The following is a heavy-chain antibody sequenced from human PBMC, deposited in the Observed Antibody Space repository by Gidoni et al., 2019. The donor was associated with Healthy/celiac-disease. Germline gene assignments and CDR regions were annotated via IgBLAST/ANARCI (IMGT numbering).Heavy chain of an antibody. CDR2: ISGSGGST. CDR3: AKAPYGGNSVGYFDL. CDR1: CFTFTSYA. J-gene: IGHJ2*01. V-gene: IGHV3-23*01. Sequence: EVQLFESGGGLVQPGGSLRLSCAASCFTFTSYAMSWVRQAPGKGLEWVSAISGSGGSTYYADSVKGRFTISRDNSKNTLYLQMNSLRAEDTAVYYCAKAPYGGNSVGYFDLWGRGTLVTVSS. D-gene: IGHD2-21*02.